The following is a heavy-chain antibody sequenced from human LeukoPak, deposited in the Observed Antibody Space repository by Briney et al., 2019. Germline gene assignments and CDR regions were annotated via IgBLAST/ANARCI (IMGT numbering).Heavy chain of an antibody. CDR1: GFTVSSNY. J-gene: IGHJ3*02. V-gene: IGHV3-53*04. CDR2: IYRGGST. D-gene: IGHD1-14*01. CDR3: ARFRDRTIDDAFDI. Sequence: GGSLRLSCAASGFTVSSNYMSWVRQAPGKGLEWVSVIYRGGSTYFADSVKGRFSISRHNSKNTVSLQLNRLRPEDTAVYYCARFRDRTIDDAFDIWGQGTMVTVSS.